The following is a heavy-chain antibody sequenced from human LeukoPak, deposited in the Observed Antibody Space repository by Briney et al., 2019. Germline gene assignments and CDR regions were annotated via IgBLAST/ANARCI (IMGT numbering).Heavy chain of an antibody. CDR1: GYTFTDYY. D-gene: IGHD3-22*01. V-gene: IGHV1-2*02. CDR2: INPNSGGT. CDR3: ARAPYYYDSSGSNWFDP. J-gene: IGHJ5*02. Sequence: ASVKVSCKASGYTFTDYYMHWVRQAPGQGLEWMGWINPNSGGTNYAQKFQGRVTMTRDSSISTAYMELSRLRSDDTAVYYCARAPYYYDSSGSNWFDPWGQGTLVTVS.